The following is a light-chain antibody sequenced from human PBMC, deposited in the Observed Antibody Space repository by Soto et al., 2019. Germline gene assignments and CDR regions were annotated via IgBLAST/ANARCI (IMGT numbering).Light chain of an antibody. CDR1: SSNIGNNY. CDR2: DNN. J-gene: IGLJ1*01. V-gene: IGLV1-51*01. CDR3: GTWDSSLSAVVYA. Sequence: QSVLTQPPSVSAAPGQKVTISCSGSSSNIGNNYVSWYQQLPGTAPKLLIYDNNKRPSGIPDRFSGSKSGTSATLGITGLQTGDEADYYCGTWDSSLSAVVYAFGTGTKVTVL.